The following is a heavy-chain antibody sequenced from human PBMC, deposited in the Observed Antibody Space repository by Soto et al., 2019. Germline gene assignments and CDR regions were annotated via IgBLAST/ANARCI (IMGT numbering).Heavy chain of an antibody. J-gene: IGHJ4*02. CDR3: ARDQDSGWGLDS. D-gene: IGHD6-19*01. CDR1: GGSISTDNW. Sequence: QVQVQESGPGLVKPSGTLSLTCAVSGGSISTDNWWSWVRQPPGKGLEWIGEIYHTGKTNYNPSLKSRVTISADTSKNQLSLQLTSVTAADTAVYYCARDQDSGWGLDSWGQGILVTVSS. V-gene: IGHV4-4*02. CDR2: IYHTGKT.